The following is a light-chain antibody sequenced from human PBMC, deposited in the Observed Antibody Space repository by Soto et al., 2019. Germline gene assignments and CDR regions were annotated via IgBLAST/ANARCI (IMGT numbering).Light chain of an antibody. CDR2: GAS. J-gene: IGKJ1*01. CDR1: QSVSIN. CDR3: QQYDNWPRP. Sequence: ELVLTQSPATLSVSPAERATLSCMASQSVSINLAWYQQKPGQAPRLLIYGASTRATGIPARFSGSGSGTKFTLTISSLQSEDFAVYYCQQYDNWPRPFGQGTKVDIK. V-gene: IGKV3-15*01.